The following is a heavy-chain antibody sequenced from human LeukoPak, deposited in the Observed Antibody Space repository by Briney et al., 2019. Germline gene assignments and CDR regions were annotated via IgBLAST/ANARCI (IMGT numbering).Heavy chain of an antibody. CDR3: ARLDSHGPDVF. CDR2: IYYSGST. CDR1: WGSISSSSYY. D-gene: IGHD2-21*01. V-gene: IGHV4-39*02. Sequence: SETLSLTCTVSWGSISSSSYYWGWIRQPPGKGPEWIGSIYYSGSTFYNPSLKSRVTISVDTSKNHFSLKLSSVTAADTAVYYCARLDSHGPDVFWGQRILVTVSS. J-gene: IGHJ4*02.